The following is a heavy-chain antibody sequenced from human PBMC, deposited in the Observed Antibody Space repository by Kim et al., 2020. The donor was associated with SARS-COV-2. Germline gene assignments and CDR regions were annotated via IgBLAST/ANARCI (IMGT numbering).Heavy chain of an antibody. CDR3: ARGGGDYFDY. V-gene: IGHV3-30-3*01. CDR2: ISYDGSNK. Sequence: GGSLRLSCAASGFTFSSYAMHWVRQAPGKGLEWVALISYDGSNKYYADSVKGRFTISRDNSKNTLYLQMNSLRAEDTAVYYCARGGGDYFDYWGQGTLVTVSS. J-gene: IGHJ4*02. D-gene: IGHD2-21*01. CDR1: GFTFSSYA.